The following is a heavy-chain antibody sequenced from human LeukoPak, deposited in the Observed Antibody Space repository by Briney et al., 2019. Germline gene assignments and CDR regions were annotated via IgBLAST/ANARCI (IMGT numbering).Heavy chain of an antibody. CDR2: INHSGST. Sequence: SETLSLTCAVYGGSFSGYYWSWTRQPPGKGLEWIGEINHSGSTNYNPSLKSRVTISVDTSKNQFSLKLSSVTAADTAVYYCARSPSPYYDFWSGYSSYWYFDLWGRGTLVTVSS. CDR3: ARSPSPYYDFWSGYSSYWYFDL. V-gene: IGHV4-34*01. CDR1: GGSFSGYY. D-gene: IGHD3-3*01. J-gene: IGHJ2*01.